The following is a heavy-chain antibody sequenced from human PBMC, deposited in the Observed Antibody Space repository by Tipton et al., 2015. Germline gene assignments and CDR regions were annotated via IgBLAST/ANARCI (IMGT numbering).Heavy chain of an antibody. V-gene: IGHV6-1*01. D-gene: IGHD6-13*01. CDR2: TYYRSKWYS. CDR1: GDSVSSNTAA. CDR3: ARGAQHSTWS. J-gene: IGHJ5*02. Sequence: GLVKPSQTLSLTCAISGDSVSSNTAAWHWIRQSPSRGLEWLGNTYYRSKWYSDYAVSVKSRITITPDTSKNQFTLHLNSVTPDDTAMYYCARGAQHSTWSWGQGTLVTVSS.